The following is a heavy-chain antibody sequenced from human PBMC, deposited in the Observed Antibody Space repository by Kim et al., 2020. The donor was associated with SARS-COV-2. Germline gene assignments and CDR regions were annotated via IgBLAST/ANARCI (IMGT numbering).Heavy chain of an antibody. J-gene: IGHJ3*02. CDR2: ISWNSGSI. CDR3: AKEGSGSNAAFDI. Sequence: GGSLRLSCAGSGFTFNEYAMHWVRQPPGKGLEWVSGISWNSGSIGYADSVKGRFTVSRDNAKSSLYVEMNSLRSEDTALYYCAKEGSGSNAAFDIWGQGTMVTVSS. D-gene: IGHD2-15*01. V-gene: IGHV3-9*01. CDR1: GFTFNEYA.